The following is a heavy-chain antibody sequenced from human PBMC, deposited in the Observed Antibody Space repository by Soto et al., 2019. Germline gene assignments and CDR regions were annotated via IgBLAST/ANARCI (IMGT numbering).Heavy chain of an antibody. V-gene: IGHV3-23*01. D-gene: IGHD3-22*01. CDR2: LSGSGDST. CDR3: AKGESYYDLDY. Sequence: EVQVLESGGGLVQPGGSLRLSCAASGFTFSSYTMSWVRQAPGKGLEWVSGLSGSGDSTYYAASVKGRFNISRDNSKNTLYLQMNSLRVEDTAIYNCAKGESYYDLDYWGQGTLVTVSS. CDR1: GFTFSSYT. J-gene: IGHJ4*02.